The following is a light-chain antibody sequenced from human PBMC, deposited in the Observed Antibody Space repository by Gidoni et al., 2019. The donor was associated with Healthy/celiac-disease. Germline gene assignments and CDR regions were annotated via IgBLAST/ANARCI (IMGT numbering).Light chain of an antibody. CDR1: QDISNY. J-gene: IGKJ4*01. Sequence: DIQMTQSSSSLSASVGDRVTITCQASQDISNYLNWYQSKPGKAPKLLIYDASNLETGVPSRFSGSGSGTDFTFTISSLQPEDIATYYCQQYDNLPPLTFGGGTKVEIK. CDR2: DAS. V-gene: IGKV1-33*01. CDR3: QQYDNLPPLT.